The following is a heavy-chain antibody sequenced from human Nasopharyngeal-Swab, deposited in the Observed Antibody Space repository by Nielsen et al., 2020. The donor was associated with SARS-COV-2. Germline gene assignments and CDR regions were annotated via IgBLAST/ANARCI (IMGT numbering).Heavy chain of an antibody. CDR1: GFTFSYYW. J-gene: IGHJ4*02. Sequence: GGPLRLSCAASGFTFSYYWMSWVRQAPGKGLEWVANIKQDGSEKYYVDSVKGRFTISRDNAKSSVYLQMNSLRAEATAVYYCARSRIDYWGQGTLVTVSS. V-gene: IGHV3-7*01. CDR3: ARSRIDY. CDR2: IKQDGSEK.